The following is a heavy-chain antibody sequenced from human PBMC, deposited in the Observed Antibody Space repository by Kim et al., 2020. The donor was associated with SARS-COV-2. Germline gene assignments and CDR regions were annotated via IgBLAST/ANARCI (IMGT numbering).Heavy chain of an antibody. CDR1: GGSISTVDYY. D-gene: IGHD2-15*01. V-gene: IGHV4-30-4*01. Sequence: SETLSLTCVVSGGSISTVDYYWNWIRQSPGKGLEWIGYVYNSGTTNYNPSLESRATISRHSSKNQVSLKLKSVTVADTAFYYCARGWVVTDNYFDSWGPG. CDR3: ARGWVVTDNYFDS. CDR2: VYNSGTT. J-gene: IGHJ4*02.